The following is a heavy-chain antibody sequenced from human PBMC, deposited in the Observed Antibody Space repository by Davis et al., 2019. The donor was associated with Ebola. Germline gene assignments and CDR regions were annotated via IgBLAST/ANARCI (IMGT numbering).Heavy chain of an antibody. J-gene: IGHJ4*02. V-gene: IGHV3-30*18. CDR1: GFTFSSYG. Sequence: GESLKISCAASGFTFSSYGMHWVRQAPGKGLEWVAVISYDGSNKYYADSGKGRFTISRDNSKNTLYLQLNSLRAEDTAVYYCAKNPKYGDYRYADYWGQGTLVTVSS. D-gene: IGHD4-17*01. CDR3: AKNPKYGDYRYADY. CDR2: ISYDGSNK.